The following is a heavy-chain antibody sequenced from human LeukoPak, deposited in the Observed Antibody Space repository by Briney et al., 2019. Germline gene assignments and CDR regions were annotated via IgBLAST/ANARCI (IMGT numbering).Heavy chain of an antibody. CDR3: ARELSSTPHWELDH. V-gene: IGHV1-2*06. CDR1: GYTFSGYF. J-gene: IGHJ4*02. Sequence: ASVKVSFKTSGYTFSGYFVHWVRLAPGPGLEWMGRINAGSGDTEFAQKFQGRVTMTRDTFVSTAYMEVSGLTSDDTAIYYCARELSSTPHWELDHWGQGTLVTVSS. D-gene: IGHD2/OR15-2a*01. CDR2: INAGSGDT.